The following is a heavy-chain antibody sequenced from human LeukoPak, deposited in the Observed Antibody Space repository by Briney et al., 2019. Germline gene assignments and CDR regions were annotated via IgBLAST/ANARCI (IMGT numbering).Heavy chain of an antibody. CDR3: ARADSSRWYVYYFDY. Sequence: GGSLRLSCAVSGFTFSSYWMHWVRQAPGKGLGWVSRINSDGSRTSYADSVKGRFTISRDNANNALYLQMNSLRAEDTAVYSCARADSSRWYVYYFDYWGQGTLVTVSP. V-gene: IGHV3-74*01. J-gene: IGHJ4*02. CDR1: GFTFSSYW. CDR2: INSDGSRT. D-gene: IGHD6-13*01.